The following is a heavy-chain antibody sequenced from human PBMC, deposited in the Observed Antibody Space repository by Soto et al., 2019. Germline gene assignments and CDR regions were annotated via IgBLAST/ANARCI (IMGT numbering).Heavy chain of an antibody. J-gene: IGHJ4*02. CDR1: GDSFSSSNW. Sequence: QVQLQESGPRLVKPSGTLSLTCGVSGDSFSSSNWWTWVRQSPGKGLAWLGDILHTGSTDYSPSLRSRVTLSIDASKKEFYLNLTSVTATDTAIYYCARSPRRVDGKWYLDYWGQGALVTVSS. CDR2: ILHTGST. V-gene: IGHV4-4*02. CDR3: ARSPRRVDGKWYLDY. D-gene: IGHD2-15*01.